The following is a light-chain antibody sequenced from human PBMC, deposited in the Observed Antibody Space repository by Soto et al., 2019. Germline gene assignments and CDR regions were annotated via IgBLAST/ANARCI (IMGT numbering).Light chain of an antibody. CDR1: SSDVGSYNL. CDR2: EGS. Sequence: SVLTNPSSGKRVPRHWITIIYTRNSSDVGSYNLVSWYQQHPGKAPKLMIYEGSKRPSGVSNRFSGSKSGNTASLTISGLQAEDEADYYCCSYAGSSTFVYVFGTGTKVTVL. J-gene: IGLJ1*01. CDR3: CSYAGSSTFVYV. V-gene: IGLV2-23*03.